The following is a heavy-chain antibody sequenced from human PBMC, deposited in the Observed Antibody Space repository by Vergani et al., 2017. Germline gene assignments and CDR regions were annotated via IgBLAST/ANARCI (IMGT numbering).Heavy chain of an antibody. CDR1: GFTFSSYS. Sequence: EVQLVASGGGLVKPGGSLRLSCTASGFTFSSYSMNWVRQAPGKGLAWVSSISSSSSYIYYADSVKGRFTISRDNAKNSLYLQMNSQRAEDTAVYYCAREGCSSTSCYAGWYFDLWGRGTLVTVSS. J-gene: IGHJ2*01. V-gene: IGHV3-21*01. D-gene: IGHD2-2*01. CDR3: AREGCSSTSCYAGWYFDL. CDR2: ISSSSSYI.